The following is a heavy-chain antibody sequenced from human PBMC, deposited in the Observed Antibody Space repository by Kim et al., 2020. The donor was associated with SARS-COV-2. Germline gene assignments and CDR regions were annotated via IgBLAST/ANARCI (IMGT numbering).Heavy chain of an antibody. D-gene: IGHD6-6*01. V-gene: IGHV3-33*01. J-gene: IGHJ6*02. CDR1: GFTFSSYG. CDR2: IWYDGSNK. CDR3: ARDLIAAREYYYYGMDV. Sequence: GGSLRLSCAASGFTFSSYGMHWVRQAPGKGLEWVAVIWYDGSNKYYADSVKGRFTISRDNSKNTLYLQMNSLRAEDTAVYYCARDLIAAREYYYYGMDVWGQGTTVTVSS.